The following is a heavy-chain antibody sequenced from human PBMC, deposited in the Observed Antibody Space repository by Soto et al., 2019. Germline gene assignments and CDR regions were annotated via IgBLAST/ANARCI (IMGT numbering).Heavy chain of an antibody. CDR3: ARDPPQYCSGGSCYSFAFDY. Sequence: ASVKVSCKASGYTFTGYYMHWVRQAPGQGLEWMGWINPNSGGTNYAQKFQGRVTMTRDTSISTAYMELSRLRSDDTAVYYCARDPPQYCSGGSCYSFAFDYWGQGTLVTAPQ. D-gene: IGHD2-15*01. CDR1: GYTFTGYY. CDR2: INPNSGGT. V-gene: IGHV1-2*02. J-gene: IGHJ4*02.